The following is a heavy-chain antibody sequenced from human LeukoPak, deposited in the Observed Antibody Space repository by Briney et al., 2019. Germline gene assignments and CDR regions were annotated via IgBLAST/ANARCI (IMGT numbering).Heavy chain of an antibody. D-gene: IGHD6-13*01. CDR2: ISIRSTYI. V-gene: IGHV3-21*01. CDR1: GFAFSTYT. CDR3: ARAGASSATDYYYYYMDV. Sequence: GGSLRLSCAASGFAFSTYTINWVRQAPGKGLEWVSSISIRSTYIYYADSLKGRFTISRDNAKNSLYLHMNSLRAEDTAVYYCARAGASSATDYYYYYMDVWGKGTTVTVSS. J-gene: IGHJ6*03.